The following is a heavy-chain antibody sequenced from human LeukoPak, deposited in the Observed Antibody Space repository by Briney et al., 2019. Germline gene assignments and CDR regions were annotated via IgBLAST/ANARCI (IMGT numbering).Heavy chain of an antibody. CDR2: INPSGGST. V-gene: IGHV1-46*01. CDR1: GYTFTSYY. CDR3: AEMATNGGGGDN. Sequence: ASVKVSCKASGYTFTSYYMHWVRQAPGQGLEWMGIINPSGGSTSYAQKFQGRVTMTRDMSTSTVYMELSSLRSEDPAVYYCAEMATNGGGGDNWGQGTLVTVSS. D-gene: IGHD5-24*01. J-gene: IGHJ4*02.